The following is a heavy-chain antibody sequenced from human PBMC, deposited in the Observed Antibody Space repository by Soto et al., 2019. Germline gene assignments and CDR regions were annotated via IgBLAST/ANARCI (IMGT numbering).Heavy chain of an antibody. CDR1: GFTFTSSA. Sequence: SVKVSCKASGFTFTSSAVQWVRQARGQRLEWIGWIVVGSGNTNYAQKFQERVTITRDMSTSTAYVELSSLRAEDTAVYYCARVIAAAGNYYYYYMDVWGKGTTVTVSS. CDR3: ARVIAAAGNYYYYYMDV. D-gene: IGHD6-13*01. J-gene: IGHJ6*03. V-gene: IGHV1-58*01. CDR2: IVVGSGNT.